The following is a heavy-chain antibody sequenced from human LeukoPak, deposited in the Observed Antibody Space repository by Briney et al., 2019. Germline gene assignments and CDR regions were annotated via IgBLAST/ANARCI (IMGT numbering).Heavy chain of an antibody. CDR1: GFRFSNFA. CDR3: AKGAYDYIEMGYFDD. Sequence: GALRLSCAASGFRFSNFAMSWVRQAPGKGLGWVSLIIGSSGDTLYADSVKGRFTISRDISKNRLYLQMNSLRAEDTVLYYCAKGAYDYIEMGYFDDWGQGTLVTVSS. CDR2: IIGSSGDT. J-gene: IGHJ4*02. V-gene: IGHV3-23*01. D-gene: IGHD5-12*01.